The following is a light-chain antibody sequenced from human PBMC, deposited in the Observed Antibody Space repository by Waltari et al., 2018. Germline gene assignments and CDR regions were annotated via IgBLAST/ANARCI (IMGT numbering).Light chain of an antibody. Sequence: QTVVTQEPSFSVSPGGTVTLTCGLSSCPVPSRHYLSWHQQTPDQGQRTLIYSTNSRSSGVPARFAVSLLGKKASLTITGAQADDESVYYWVLHMGNLVFGGVVFGGGTKLTVL. V-gene: IGLV8-61*01. J-gene: IGLJ2*01. CDR1: SCPVPSRHY. CDR3: VLHMGNLVFGGVV. CDR2: STN.